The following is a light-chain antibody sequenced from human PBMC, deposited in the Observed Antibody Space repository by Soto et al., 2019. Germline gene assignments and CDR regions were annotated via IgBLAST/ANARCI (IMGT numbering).Light chain of an antibody. CDR1: QTIDKY. CDR3: KKSYSSPGP. CDR2: GAS. J-gene: IGKJ1*01. Sequence: IQMTQSPSSLSASVGDRVTITCRASQTIDKYLNWYQHIPGRAPKLLIYGASSLQSGVPTRFRGGGGGTYSTPPISGLQNEDLPTSSCKKSYSSPGPFGRGTRVE. V-gene: IGKV1-39*01.